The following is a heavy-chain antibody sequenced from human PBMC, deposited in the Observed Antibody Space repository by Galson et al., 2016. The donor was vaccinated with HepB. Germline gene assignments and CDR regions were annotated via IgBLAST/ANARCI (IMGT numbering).Heavy chain of an antibody. Sequence: ALRLCCAVSGLTLNNYAMDWVRQAPGKGLEWVADIRSNGNNRYYADSVRGRFSVSRDQAKNTLYMQMNSLRAEDTAVYYCARDSDTSGLHWYFDLWGRGTLVTVSS. D-gene: IGHD3-22*01. J-gene: IGHJ2*01. V-gene: IGHV3-33*08. CDR2: IRSNGNNR. CDR3: ARDSDTSGLHWYFDL. CDR1: GLTLNNYA.